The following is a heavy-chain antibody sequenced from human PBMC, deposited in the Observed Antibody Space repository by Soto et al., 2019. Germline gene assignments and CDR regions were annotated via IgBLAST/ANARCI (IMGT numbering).Heavy chain of an antibody. CDR1: YGSISVSNVF. J-gene: IGHJ4*02. Sequence: SETLSLTCTVSYGSISVSNVFWGWVPQPPGKGLEWIGNIDYSGTAYFNPSLGTRVTFPVDTSKNQFSLTLYSVTAADPAVYYCGSNTGRHLDFWGQGILVTVSS. V-gene: IGHV4-39*01. CDR2: IDYSGTA. CDR3: GSNTGRHLDF. D-gene: IGHD5-18*01.